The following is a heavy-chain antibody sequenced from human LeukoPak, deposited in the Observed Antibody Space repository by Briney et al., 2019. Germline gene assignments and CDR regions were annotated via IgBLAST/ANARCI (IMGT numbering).Heavy chain of an antibody. D-gene: IGHD1-20*01. V-gene: IGHV3-23*01. CDR1: GFTFSNYA. CDR3: AKVKWKLIGYFDY. J-gene: IGHJ4*02. CDR2: LTGDGNT. Sequence: GGSLRLSCAGSGFTFSNYAMTWVRQAPGKGLEWVSVLTGDGNTYYADSVKGRFTNSRDDSKNTLFLQMNSLRAEDTAVYFCAKVKWKLIGYFDYWGQGTLVTVSS.